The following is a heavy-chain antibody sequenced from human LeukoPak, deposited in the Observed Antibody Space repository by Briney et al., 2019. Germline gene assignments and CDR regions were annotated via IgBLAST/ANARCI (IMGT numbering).Heavy chain of an antibody. CDR2: ISGSGGST. CDR3: AKVQMADYYDSSGDFDH. Sequence: GGSLRLSSAALGFTFSSYAMSWVRQAPGKGLEWVSAISGSGGSTFYADSVKGRFTISRDNSKNTLYLQMNSLRAEDTAVYYCAKVQMADYYDSSGDFDHWGQGTLVTVSS. J-gene: IGHJ4*02. D-gene: IGHD3-22*01. V-gene: IGHV3-23*01. CDR1: GFTFSSYA.